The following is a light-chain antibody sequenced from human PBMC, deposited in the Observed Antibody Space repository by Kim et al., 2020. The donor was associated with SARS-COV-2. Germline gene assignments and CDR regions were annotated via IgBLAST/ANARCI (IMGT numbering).Light chain of an antibody. Sequence: PGGTVTLPCASGTGAVNSDNLPIGFQQKPGQTPRALIYRTINGHSWTPARFSGSLLGDKAALTLSGVQPEDEADYYCLLYFHGWVFGGGTQLTVL. CDR3: LLYFHGWV. V-gene: IGLV7-43*01. J-gene: IGLJ3*02. CDR1: TGAVNSDNL. CDR2: RTI.